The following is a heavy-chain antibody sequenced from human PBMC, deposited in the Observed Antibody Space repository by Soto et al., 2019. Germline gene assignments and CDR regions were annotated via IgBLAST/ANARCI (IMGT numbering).Heavy chain of an antibody. CDR2: VSAYNGES. CDR3: SRGTSIPASGDY. V-gene: IGHV1-18*01. J-gene: IGHJ4*01. Sequence: QVQLVQSGAEVKKPGASVKVSCKASGYTFTNYGINWVRQAPGQGLEWLGWVSAYNGESRYAQRVQARVIMTTDTSTTTAYMELRSLRSADTAVYYCSRGTSIPASGDYWGQGTLVTVSS. CDR1: GYTFTNYG. D-gene: IGHD6-6*01.